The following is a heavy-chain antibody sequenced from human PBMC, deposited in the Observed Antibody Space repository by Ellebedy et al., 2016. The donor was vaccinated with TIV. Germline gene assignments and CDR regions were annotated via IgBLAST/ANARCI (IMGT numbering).Heavy chain of an antibody. CDR3: ARAGGFSDFVVLDVAPRWFDP. J-gene: IGHJ5*02. D-gene: IGHD2-21*01. Sequence: MPSETLSLTCTVSGGSLSNYYWSWIRQPPGKGLEWIGDIHYSGSTKYNPSLKSRATISVDTSKNQLSLNLNSVTAADTAVYYCARAGGFSDFVVLDVAPRWFDPWGQGILVTV. CDR1: GGSLSNYY. V-gene: IGHV4-59*01. CDR2: IHYSGST.